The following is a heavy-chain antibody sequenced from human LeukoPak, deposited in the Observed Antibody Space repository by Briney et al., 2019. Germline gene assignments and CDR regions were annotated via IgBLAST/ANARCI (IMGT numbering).Heavy chain of an antibody. Sequence: PSETLSLTCTVSGGSISNYYWSWIRQPPGKGLEWIGYIYESGSTNYNPSLKSRVTMSLDTSKNQFSLKLSSVTAADTAVYYCARDCYDSSGCFDYWGQVTLVTVSS. D-gene: IGHD3-22*01. V-gene: IGHV4-59*01. CDR2: IYESGST. CDR3: ARDCYDSSGCFDY. J-gene: IGHJ4*02. CDR1: GGSISNYY.